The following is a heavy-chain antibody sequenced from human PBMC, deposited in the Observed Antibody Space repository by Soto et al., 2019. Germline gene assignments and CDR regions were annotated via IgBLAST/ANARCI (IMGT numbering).Heavy chain of an antibody. J-gene: IGHJ5*02. D-gene: IGHD4-17*01. CDR3: ARDGTQFMVTTLRGGYWINP. CDR2: ISAGNGNT. V-gene: IGHV1-3*01. Sequence: ASVKVSCKASGYTFTTYAIHWVRQGPGQRLEWMGWISAGNGNTKYSQKFQGRVTITRDTSASTAYMELSSLRSEDTAVYYCARDGTQFMVTTLRGGYWINPSGQATLVTVSS. CDR1: GYTFTTYA.